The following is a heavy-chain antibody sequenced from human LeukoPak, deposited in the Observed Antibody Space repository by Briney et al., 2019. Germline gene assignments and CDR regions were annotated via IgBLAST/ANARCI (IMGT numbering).Heavy chain of an antibody. CDR3: ARQLGYCSDGTCYFDH. J-gene: IGHJ4*02. CDR2: INSDGDT. V-gene: IGHV3-23*01. Sequence: PGGSLRLSCAASGFTFSSYVMSWVRQAPGKGLEFVSGINSDGDTFYADPVKGRFTISRETSKNTLYLQMNSLRGEDSATYYCARQLGYCSDGTCYFDHWGQGTLATVSS. CDR1: GFTFSSYV. D-gene: IGHD2-15*01.